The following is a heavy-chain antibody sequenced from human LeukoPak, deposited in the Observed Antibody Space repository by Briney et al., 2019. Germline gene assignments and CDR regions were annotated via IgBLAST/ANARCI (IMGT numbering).Heavy chain of an antibody. Sequence: GGSLRHSCAASGFTFSFSGMYWVRQAPGKGLEWVAFISDDGSRKYYADSVKGRFTISRDNSKNTLFLQMNSLRTEDTAVYYCAKDRSTTWSLDYWGQGTLVTVSS. J-gene: IGHJ4*02. CDR1: GFTFSFSG. D-gene: IGHD6-13*01. CDR3: AKDRSTTWSLDY. CDR2: ISDDGSRK. V-gene: IGHV3-30*18.